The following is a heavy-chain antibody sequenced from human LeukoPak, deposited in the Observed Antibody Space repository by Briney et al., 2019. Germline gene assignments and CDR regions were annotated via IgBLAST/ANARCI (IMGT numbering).Heavy chain of an antibody. D-gene: IGHD3-10*01. CDR1: GFTFSTYA. Sequence: PGGSLRLSCAASGFTFSTYAMHWVRQAPGKGLEWVAVIYYEGSNKNYADSVKGRFTISRDNSKNMLYLQMNSLRAEDTAVYYCERYYYYGSGSFDYWGQGTLVTVSS. CDR2: IYYEGSNK. J-gene: IGHJ4*02. V-gene: IGHV3-30-3*01. CDR3: ERYYYYGSGSFDY.